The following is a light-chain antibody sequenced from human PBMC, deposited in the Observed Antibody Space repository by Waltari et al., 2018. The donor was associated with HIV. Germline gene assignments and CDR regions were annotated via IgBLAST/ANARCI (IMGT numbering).Light chain of an antibody. CDR3: QQYDTYSRT. V-gene: IGKV1-5*03. CDR2: RAS. Sequence: DIQLTQSPSTLSASVGDRVTITCRASQSISSWLAWYQQKPGKAPKLLIYRASTLQSGVPSRFSGSGSGTYFILTISSLQPDDFATYYCQQYDTYSRTFGQGTKVEIK. J-gene: IGKJ1*01. CDR1: QSISSW.